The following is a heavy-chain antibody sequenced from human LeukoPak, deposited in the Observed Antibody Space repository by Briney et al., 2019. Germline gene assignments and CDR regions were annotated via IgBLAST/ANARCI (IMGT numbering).Heavy chain of an antibody. J-gene: IGHJ4*02. D-gene: IGHD1-1*01. Sequence: GGSLRLSCTASGFTFSSLAMTCVREAPGQGLEWVSTIRSNGDTTYNADSVKGRFTIPRDNSKNTLYLELNSLRVEDTATFYCAKGQELDDGVFDSWGQGTMVTVSS. CDR3: AKGQELDDGVFDS. V-gene: IGHV3-23*01. CDR2: IRSNGDTT. CDR1: GFTFSSLA.